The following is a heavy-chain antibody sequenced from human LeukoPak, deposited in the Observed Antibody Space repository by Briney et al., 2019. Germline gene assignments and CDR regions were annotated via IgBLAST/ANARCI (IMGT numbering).Heavy chain of an antibody. J-gene: IGHJ5*02. CDR1: AFTFSDYY. CDR3: ARDSAHIVVVPVVIPPGLDNWFDP. D-gene: IGHD2-2*01. V-gene: IGHV3-11*05. CDR2: ISGSSTNT. Sequence: GGSLRLSCAASAFTFSDYYMSWIRQAPGKGLEWVSYISGSSTNTKYADSVKGRFTISRDNAKNSLYLQMNSLRAEDTAVYYCARDSAHIVVVPVVIPPGLDNWFDPWGQGTLVTVSS.